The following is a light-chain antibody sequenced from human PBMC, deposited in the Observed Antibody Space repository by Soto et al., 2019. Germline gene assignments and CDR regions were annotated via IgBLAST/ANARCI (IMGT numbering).Light chain of an antibody. V-gene: IGLV2-14*01. CDR3: SSYTSSSSLV. Sequence: QSVLTQPASVSGSPGQSITISCTGTSSDVGGYNYVSWYQQHPGKAPKLMIYEVSNRPSGVSNRFSDSKSGNTAPLTISGLQAEDEADYYCSSYTSSSSLVFGGGTKLTVL. CDR2: EVS. J-gene: IGLJ3*02. CDR1: SSDVGGYNY.